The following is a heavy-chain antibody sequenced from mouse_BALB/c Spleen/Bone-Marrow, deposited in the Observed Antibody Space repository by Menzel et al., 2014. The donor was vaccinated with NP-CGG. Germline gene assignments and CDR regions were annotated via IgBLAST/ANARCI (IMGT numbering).Heavy chain of an antibody. D-gene: IGHD2-4*01. CDR2: ISSGSSTI. CDR3: ARSPYDYAAMDY. J-gene: IGHJ4*01. CDR1: GFTFSSFG. Sequence: DVMLVESGGGLVQPGGSRKLSCAASGFTFSSFGMHWVRQAPEKGLEWVAYISSGSSTIYHADTVKGRFTISRDNPKNTLFLQMTSLRAEDTAMYYCARSPYDYAAMDYWGQGTSVTVSS. V-gene: IGHV5-17*02.